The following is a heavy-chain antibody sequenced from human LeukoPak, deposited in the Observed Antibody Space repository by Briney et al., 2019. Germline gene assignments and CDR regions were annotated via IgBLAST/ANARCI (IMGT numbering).Heavy chain of an antibody. CDR3: ARGGTPDWYFDL. J-gene: IGHJ2*01. Sequence: DSIQGRFTISRDNAENSLYLQMNSLRAEDTAVYYCARGGTPDWYFDLWGRGTLVTVSS. D-gene: IGHD1-7*01. V-gene: IGHV3-21*06.